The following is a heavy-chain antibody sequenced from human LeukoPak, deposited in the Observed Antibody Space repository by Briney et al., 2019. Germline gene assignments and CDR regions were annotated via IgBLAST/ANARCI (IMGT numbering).Heavy chain of an antibody. CDR2: INPSGSTI. Sequence: GGSLRLSCAASGFTFSTYAMNWVRQAPGRGLEWVSSINPSGSTIFYADSVKGRFTISRDNAKNSLYLQMNSLRAEDTALYFCASGIRERGFDYWGQGTLVTVSS. D-gene: IGHD1-1*01. J-gene: IGHJ4*02. CDR1: GFTFSTYA. CDR3: ASGIRERGFDY. V-gene: IGHV3-21*01.